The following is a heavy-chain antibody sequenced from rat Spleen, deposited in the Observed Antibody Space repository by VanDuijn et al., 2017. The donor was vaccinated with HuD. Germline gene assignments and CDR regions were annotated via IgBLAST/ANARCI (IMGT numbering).Heavy chain of an antibody. D-gene: IGHD1-9*01. Sequence: EVQLQESGPGLVKPSQSLSLTCSVTGYSITRSYRWSWIRKFPGNKLEWMGYINSAGSTVYNPSLKSRISITRDTSKNQFFLQLNSVTTEDTATYYCVREGGYNPYVMDAWGQGASVTVSS. CDR1: GYSITRSYR. CDR3: VREGGYNPYVMDA. CDR2: INSAGST. V-gene: IGHV3-3*01. J-gene: IGHJ4*01.